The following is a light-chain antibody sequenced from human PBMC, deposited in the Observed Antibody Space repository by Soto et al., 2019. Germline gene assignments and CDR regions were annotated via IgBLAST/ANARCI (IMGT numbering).Light chain of an antibody. CDR1: QSVSSSY. CDR3: QQYGSSPWT. CDR2: GAS. V-gene: IGKV3-20*01. Sequence: EIVVTQSPATLSVSPGERATLSCRASQSVSSSYLAWYQQKPGQAPRLLIYGASNRATGIPDRFSGSGSGTDFTLTISRLEPEDFAVYYCQQYGSSPWTFGQGTKVDIK. J-gene: IGKJ1*01.